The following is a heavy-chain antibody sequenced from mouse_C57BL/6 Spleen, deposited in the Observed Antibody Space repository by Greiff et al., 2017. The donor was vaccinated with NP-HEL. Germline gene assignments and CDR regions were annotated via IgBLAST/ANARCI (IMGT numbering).Heavy chain of an antibody. V-gene: IGHV1-5*01. CDR1: GYTFTSYW. CDR2: IYPGNSDT. Sequence: DVKLQESGTVLARPGASVKMSCKTSGYTFTSYWMHWVKQRPGQGLEWIGAIYPGNSDTSYNQKFKGKAKLTAVTSASTAYMELSSLTNEDSAVYYCTRGDYGSIYAMDYWGQGTSVTVSS. D-gene: IGHD1-1*01. CDR3: TRGDYGSIYAMDY. J-gene: IGHJ4*01.